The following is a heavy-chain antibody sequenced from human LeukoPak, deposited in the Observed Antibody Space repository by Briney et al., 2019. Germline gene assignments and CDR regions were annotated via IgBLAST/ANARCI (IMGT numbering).Heavy chain of an antibody. J-gene: IGHJ4*02. CDR2: ISGSGGST. CDR3: AKDLMDSGYYYALFDY. D-gene: IGHD3-22*01. V-gene: IGHV3-23*01. Sequence: GGSLRLSCAASGFTFSSYAMSWVRRAPGKGLEWVSAISGSGGSTYYADSVKGRFTISRDNSKNTLYLQMNSLRAEDTAVYYCAKDLMDSGYYYALFDYWGQGTLVTVSS. CDR1: GFTFSSYA.